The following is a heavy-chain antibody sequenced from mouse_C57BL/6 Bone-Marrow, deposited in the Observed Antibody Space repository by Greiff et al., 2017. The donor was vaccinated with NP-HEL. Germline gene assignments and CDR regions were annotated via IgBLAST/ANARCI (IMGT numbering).Heavy chain of an antibody. D-gene: IGHD3-3*01. CDR3: AREGTDKGDAMDY. J-gene: IGHJ4*01. Sequence: QVQLKQSGAELARPGASVKLSCKASGYTFTSYGISWVKQRTGQGLEWIGEIYPRSGNTYYNEKLKGKATLTAEQSSRTAYMELRSLTSEDSAVYFCAREGTDKGDAMDYWGQGTSVTVSS. CDR2: IYPRSGNT. V-gene: IGHV1-81*01. CDR1: GYTFTSYG.